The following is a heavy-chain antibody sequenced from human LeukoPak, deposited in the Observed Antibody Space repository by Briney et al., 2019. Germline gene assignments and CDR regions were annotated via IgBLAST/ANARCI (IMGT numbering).Heavy chain of an antibody. Sequence: GGSLRLSCAASGFTFSSYGMHWVRQAPGEGLEWVAVISYDGSNKYYADSVKGRFTISRDNSKNTMYLQMNSLRAEDTAVHYCAKDALQLERRSSDAFDIWGQGTMVTVSS. CDR3: AKDALQLERRSSDAFDI. CDR1: GFTFSSYG. CDR2: ISYDGSNK. D-gene: IGHD1-1*01. V-gene: IGHV3-30*18. J-gene: IGHJ3*02.